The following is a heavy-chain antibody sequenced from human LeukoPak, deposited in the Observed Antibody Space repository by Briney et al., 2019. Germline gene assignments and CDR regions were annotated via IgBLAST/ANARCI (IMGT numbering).Heavy chain of an antibody. CDR1: GFTFSSYA. J-gene: IGHJ4*02. D-gene: IGHD3-22*01. Sequence: GGSLRLSCAASGFTFSSYAMTWVRQAPGKGLEWVSGVTGSGGSTYYADSVKGRFTTSRGNSKNTLYLQMNSLRAEDAAIYYCAKGAGFQWFSRFDYWGQGTLVTVSS. CDR3: AKGAGFQWFSRFDY. CDR2: VTGSGGST. V-gene: IGHV3-23*01.